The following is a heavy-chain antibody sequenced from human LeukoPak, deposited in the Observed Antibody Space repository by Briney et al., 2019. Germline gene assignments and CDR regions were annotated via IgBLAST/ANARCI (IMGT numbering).Heavy chain of an antibody. D-gene: IGHD3-22*01. V-gene: IGHV4-39*07. Sequence: SETLSLTCTVSGGPISSSSYYWGWIRQPPGKGLEWIGSIYYSGSTYYNPSLKSRVTISVDTSKNQFSLKLSSVTAADTAVYYCARSPMTDTTYWFDPWGQGTLVTVSS. J-gene: IGHJ5*02. CDR2: IYYSGST. CDR1: GGPISSSSYY. CDR3: ARSPMTDTTYWFDP.